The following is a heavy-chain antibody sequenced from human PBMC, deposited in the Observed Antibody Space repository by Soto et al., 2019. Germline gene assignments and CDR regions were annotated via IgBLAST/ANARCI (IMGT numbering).Heavy chain of an antibody. CDR3: ARDSVVVTAMYYYYYYGMDV. Sequence: TLSLTCTVSGGSISSGGYYWSWIRQHPGKGLEWIGYIYYSGSTYYNPSLKSRVTISVDTSKNQFSLKLSSVTAADTAVYYCARDSVVVTAMYYYYYYGMDVWGQGTTVTVSS. CDR1: GGSISSGGYY. J-gene: IGHJ6*02. D-gene: IGHD2-21*02. V-gene: IGHV4-31*03. CDR2: IYYSGST.